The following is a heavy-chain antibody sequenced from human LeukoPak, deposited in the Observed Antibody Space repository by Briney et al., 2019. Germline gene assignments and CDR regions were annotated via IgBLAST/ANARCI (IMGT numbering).Heavy chain of an antibody. CDR1: GFSFSAYA. D-gene: IGHD1-7*01. CDR2: ISADGATT. J-gene: IGHJ4*02. CDR3: SKFGTTWFPTF. V-gene: IGHV3-23*01. Sequence: PGGSLRLSCAASGFSFSAYAMSWVRLAPGKGLEWVSSISADGATTYYADSVKGRFTISKDKAKNRLYLQMNSLRVEDTAVYYCSKFGTTWFPTFWGPGTPVIVSA.